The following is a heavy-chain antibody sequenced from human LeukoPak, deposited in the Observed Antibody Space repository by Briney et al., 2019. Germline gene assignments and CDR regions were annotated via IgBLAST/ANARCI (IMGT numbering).Heavy chain of an antibody. CDR1: GYTFTGYY. D-gene: IGHD2-2*01. CDR2: INPNSGGT. Sequence: GASVKVSCKASGYTFTGYYMHWVRQAPGQGLEWMGWINPNSGGTNYAQKVQGRGTMTRDTSISTAYMELSRLRSEDTAVYYCARVQGLYCSSTSCSAIDYWGQGTLVTVSS. J-gene: IGHJ4*02. CDR3: ARVQGLYCSSTSCSAIDY. V-gene: IGHV1-2*02.